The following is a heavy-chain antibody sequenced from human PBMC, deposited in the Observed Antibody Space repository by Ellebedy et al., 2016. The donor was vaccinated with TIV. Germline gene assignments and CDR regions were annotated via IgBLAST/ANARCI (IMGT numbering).Heavy chain of an antibody. D-gene: IGHD3-16*01. J-gene: IGHJ4*02. CDR1: GFTFSDYY. Sequence: GESLKISCEASGFTFSDYYMDWVRQAPGKGLEWVGRIKNRAQSYTTKYAASVEGRFSISRDDSKNLLYLHMNSLKIEDTAVYDRAVDNWGSYDYWGQGTLVTVSS. CDR3: AVDNWGSYDY. V-gene: IGHV3-72*01. CDR2: IKNRAQSYTT.